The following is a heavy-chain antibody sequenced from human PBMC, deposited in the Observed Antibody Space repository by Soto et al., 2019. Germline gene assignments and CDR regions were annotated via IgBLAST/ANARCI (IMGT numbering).Heavy chain of an antibody. V-gene: IGHV4-34*01. D-gene: IGHD3-22*01. J-gene: IGHJ5*01. CDR1: GGSFSGDS. CDR2: INHSGRV. Sequence: SETLSLTCAVYGGSFSGDSWTWIRQSPGKGLEWIGDINHSGRVNYSPSLKIRVTISLDTSRNQFSLTLSAVTAADTAMYYCSTRAYDTNGYYRFDPWGQGTLVTVSS. CDR3: STRAYDTNGYYRFDP.